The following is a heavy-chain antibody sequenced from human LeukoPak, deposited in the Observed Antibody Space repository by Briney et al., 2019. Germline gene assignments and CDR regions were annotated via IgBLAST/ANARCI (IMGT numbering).Heavy chain of an antibody. CDR1: GGTFSNYA. Sequence: SVKVSCKASGGTFSNYAISWVRQAPGQGLEWMGGIIPIFGTTNYAQRFQGRITITADKSTSTAYMELSSLRSEDTAVYYCARDPGYCSGGSCYESWFDPWGQGTLVTVSS. CDR2: IIPIFGTT. J-gene: IGHJ5*02. CDR3: ARDPGYCSGGSCYESWFDP. D-gene: IGHD2-15*01. V-gene: IGHV1-69*06.